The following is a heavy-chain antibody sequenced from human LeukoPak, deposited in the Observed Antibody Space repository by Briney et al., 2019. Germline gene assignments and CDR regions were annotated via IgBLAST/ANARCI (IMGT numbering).Heavy chain of an antibody. CDR2: IYHSGST. Sequence: SETLSLTCAVSGYSISGGYYWGWIRQPPGKGLEWIGSIYHSGSTYYNPFLKSRVTISVDTSKNQFSLKVSSVTAADTAVYYCARDSQSVVAADYWGQGTLVTVSS. CDR3: ARDSQSVVAADY. V-gene: IGHV4-38-2*02. J-gene: IGHJ4*02. CDR1: GYSISGGYY. D-gene: IGHD2-15*01.